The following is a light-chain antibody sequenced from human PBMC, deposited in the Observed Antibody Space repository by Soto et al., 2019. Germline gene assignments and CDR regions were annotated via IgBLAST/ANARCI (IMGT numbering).Light chain of an antibody. Sequence: IVLTQSPGTLSVSPGERVTLSCRASQTVIHNFLAWYQQKPGQAPRLLIYGASTRTSGVPDRFSGRGSGTDFTLTISRLVPEYSAVYFCQRYVYPRFTFGQGTKLEI. J-gene: IGKJ2*01. CDR1: QTVIHNF. V-gene: IGKV3-20*01. CDR3: QRYVYPRFT. CDR2: GAS.